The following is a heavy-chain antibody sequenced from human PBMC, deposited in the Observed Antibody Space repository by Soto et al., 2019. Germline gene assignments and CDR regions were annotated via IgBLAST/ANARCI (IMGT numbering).Heavy chain of an antibody. D-gene: IGHD2-2*01. CDR2: IDYDGTTT. J-gene: IGHJ1*01. CDR1: GFSFDSYW. Sequence: EVQLVESGGGLVQPGGSLRLSCAASGFSFDSYWRHWVRQAPGQGPMWVSRIDYDGTTTNYADSVKGRFTISRDNAKSTLYLQMNSLRPEDTAVYYCTRGPRASSGGTGAYWGKGTLVTVSS. V-gene: IGHV3-74*01. CDR3: TRGPRASSGGTGAY.